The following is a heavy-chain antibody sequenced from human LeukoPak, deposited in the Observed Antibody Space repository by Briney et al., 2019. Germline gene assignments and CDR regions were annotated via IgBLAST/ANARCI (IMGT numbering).Heavy chain of an antibody. D-gene: IGHD3-22*01. CDR1: GFTFSSYS. J-gene: IGHJ4*02. CDR2: ISSSSSYI. V-gene: IGHV3-21*01. CDR3: ARDFHYYDSSGYYGFDY. Sequence: GGSLRLSCAASGFTFSSYSMNWVRQALGKGLEWVSSISSSSSYIYYADSVTGRFTISRDNAKNSLYLQMNSLRAEDTAVYYCARDFHYYDSSGYYGFDYWGQGTLVTVSS.